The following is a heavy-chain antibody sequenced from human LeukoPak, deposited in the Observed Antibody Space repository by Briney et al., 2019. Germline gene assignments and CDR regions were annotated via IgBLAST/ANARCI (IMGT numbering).Heavy chain of an antibody. Sequence: GGSLPLSCATSGLSFTDYPMNWVRQAPGKGLEWISNIRTTAEGAKYAYYADSVKGRFTISRDNSENTLYLQMNSLRADDTAVYYCASRRITELKGAFDIWGQGTMVTVSS. V-gene: IGHV3-11*03. CDR2: IRTTAEGAKYA. D-gene: IGHD5-24*01. J-gene: IGHJ3*02. CDR3: ASRRITELKGAFDI. CDR1: GLSFTDYP.